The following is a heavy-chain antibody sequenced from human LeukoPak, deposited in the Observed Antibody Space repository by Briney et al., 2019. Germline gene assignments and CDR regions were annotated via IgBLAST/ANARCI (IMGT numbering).Heavy chain of an antibody. D-gene: IGHD7-27*01. V-gene: IGHV4-34*01. J-gene: IGHJ6*03. Sequence: SETLSLTCAVYGGSFSGYYWSWIRQPPGKGLEWIGEINHSGSTNYNPSLKSRVTISVDKSKNQFSLKLSSVTAADTAVYYCARVLGTFYYYYYYMDVWGKGTTVTVSS. CDR1: GGSFSGYY. CDR2: INHSGST. CDR3: ARVLGTFYYYYYYMDV.